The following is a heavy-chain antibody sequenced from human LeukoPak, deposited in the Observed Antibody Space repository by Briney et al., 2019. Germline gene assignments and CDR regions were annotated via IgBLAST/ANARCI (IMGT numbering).Heavy chain of an antibody. CDR1: GGSISSSIW. J-gene: IGHJ4*02. V-gene: IGHV4-4*02. Sequence: SGTLSLTCAVSGGSISSSIWWSWVRQPPGKGLEWIGEIYHSGSTNYNPSLKSRVTISVDKSKNQFSLKLSSVTAADTAVYYCAGTDVVVVAAMFDYWGQGTLVTVSS. D-gene: IGHD2-15*01. CDR3: AGTDVVVVAAMFDY. CDR2: IYHSGST.